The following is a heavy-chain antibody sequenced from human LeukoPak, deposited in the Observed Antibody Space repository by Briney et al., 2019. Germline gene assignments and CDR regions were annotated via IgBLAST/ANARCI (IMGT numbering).Heavy chain of an antibody. V-gene: IGHV1-2*02. CDR2: INPNTGGT. Sequence: TSVKVSCKASGYTFTGYYVHWVRQAPGQGLEWMGWINPNTGGTNYAQKFQGRVTMTKDTSTNAAYMELNKLTSDDTAVYYCGRGNKSFDPWGQGTLVTVSS. J-gene: IGHJ5*02. CDR3: GRGNKSFDP. CDR1: GYTFTGYY.